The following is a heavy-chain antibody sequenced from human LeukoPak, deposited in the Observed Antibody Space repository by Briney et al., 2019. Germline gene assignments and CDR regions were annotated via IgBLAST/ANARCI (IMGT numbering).Heavy chain of an antibody. V-gene: IGHV1-18*01. CDR1: GYTFTSYG. CDR3: ARDGGGSYYDYYYGTDV. D-gene: IGHD1-26*01. J-gene: IGHJ6*02. Sequence: ASVKVSCKASGYTFTSYGISWVRQAPGQGLEWMGWISAYNGNTNYAQKLQGRVTMTTDTSTSTAYMELRSLRSDDTAVYYCARDGGGSYYDYYYGTDVWGQGTTVTVSS. CDR2: ISAYNGNT.